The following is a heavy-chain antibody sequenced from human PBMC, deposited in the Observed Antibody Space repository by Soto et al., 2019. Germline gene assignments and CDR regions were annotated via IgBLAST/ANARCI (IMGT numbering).Heavy chain of an antibody. J-gene: IGHJ3*02. V-gene: IGHV4-38-2*02. CDR3: AGARGWNDALDI. Sequence: SATHPDSSTVAGSYSSSGSYWGWIRQTPGQGLEWIGSIYHSGSTYYNPSLKSRVTIAVDTSKNQFSLKLSSVTAADTAVYYCAGARGWNDALDIWGHRTMDTGS. CDR1: GSYSSSGSY. D-gene: IGHD6-19*01. CDR2: IYHSGST.